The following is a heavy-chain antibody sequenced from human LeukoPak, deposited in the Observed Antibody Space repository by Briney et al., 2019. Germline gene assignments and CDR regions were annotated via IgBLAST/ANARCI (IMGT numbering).Heavy chain of an antibody. D-gene: IGHD6-19*01. V-gene: IGHV4-39*01. CDR1: GGSISSSNYY. Sequence: SETLSLTCTVSGGSISSSNYYWRWIRQPPGKGLEWIGNIYYSGSTYYKPSLKTRVTISVDTSKNQFSLKLTSVTAADTAAYYCARHASVDGNWPRPLDYWGQGSLVTVSS. J-gene: IGHJ4*02. CDR3: ARHASVDGNWPRPLDY. CDR2: IYYSGST.